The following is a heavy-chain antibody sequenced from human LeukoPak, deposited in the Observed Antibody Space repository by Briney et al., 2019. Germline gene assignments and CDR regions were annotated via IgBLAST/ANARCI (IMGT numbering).Heavy chain of an antibody. CDR3: ARSHCGSTSCPFDY. Sequence: HGESLKISCKASGYIFTTYWIAWVRQMPGKGLECMGIIFPGDSDTRYSPSFQGQVTISVDKSITTASLQWSRLRASDTAIYYCARSHCGSTSCPFDYWGQGTLVTVSS. CDR2: IFPGDSDT. V-gene: IGHV5-51*01. CDR1: GYIFTTYW. D-gene: IGHD2-2*01. J-gene: IGHJ4*02.